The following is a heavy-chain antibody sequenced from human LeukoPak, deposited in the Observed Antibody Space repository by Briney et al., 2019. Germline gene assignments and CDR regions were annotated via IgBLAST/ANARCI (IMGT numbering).Heavy chain of an antibody. CDR2: INHRRST. J-gene: IGHJ6*03. CDR1: GGSISSSSYY. CDR3: ARDSGSYHYYYYMDV. Sequence: SETLSLTCTVSGGSISSSSYYWSWIRQPPVKGLERIGEINHRRSTNYNLSLKSRVTISVDASKNPFSLKLSSVTAADTAVYYCARDSGSYHYYYYMDVWGKGTTVTISS. V-gene: IGHV4-39*07. D-gene: IGHD1-26*01.